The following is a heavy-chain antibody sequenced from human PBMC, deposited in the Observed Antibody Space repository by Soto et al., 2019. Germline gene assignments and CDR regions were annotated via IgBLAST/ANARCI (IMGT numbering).Heavy chain of an antibody. J-gene: IGHJ4*02. CDR1: GFNFSDHY. V-gene: IGHV3-11*06. Sequence: GGSLRLSCAASGFNFSDHYMNWIRQAPGKGLEWVSYISGSSRYTNFAGSVKGRFTISRDNAKNSLYLQMNSLRAEDTAVYYCARHTSGWHYYDYWGQGTPVTVSS. CDR2: ISGSSRYT. CDR3: ARHTSGWHYYDY. D-gene: IGHD6-19*01.